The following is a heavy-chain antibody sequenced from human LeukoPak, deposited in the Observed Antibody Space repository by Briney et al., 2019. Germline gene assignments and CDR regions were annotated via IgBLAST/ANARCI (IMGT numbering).Heavy chain of an antibody. J-gene: IGHJ5*02. CDR1: GASISNYY. CDR2: IYYSGST. D-gene: IGHD3-10*01. Sequence: SETMSLTCTVSGASISNYYWNWIRQPPGKGLEWIGSIYYSGSTNYNLSLKSRVTISLDTSKNQLSLKLSSVTAADTAVYYCARAVRGTRFDPWGQGTLVTV. V-gene: IGHV4-59*01. CDR3: ARAVRGTRFDP.